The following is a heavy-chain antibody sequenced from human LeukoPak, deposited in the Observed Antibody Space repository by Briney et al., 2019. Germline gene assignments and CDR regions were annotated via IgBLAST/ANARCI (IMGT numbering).Heavy chain of an antibody. CDR2: IIPIFGTA. Sequence: SVKVSFKASGGTFISYGISWVRQAPGQGLEWMGGIIPIFGTANYAQKFQGRVTITRNTSISTAYMELSSLRSEDTAVYYCARGVTMVRGVIARNYYYYYYMDVWGKGTTVTVSS. J-gene: IGHJ6*03. V-gene: IGHV1-69*05. CDR1: GGTFISYG. CDR3: ARGVTMVRGVIARNYYYYYYMDV. D-gene: IGHD3-10*01.